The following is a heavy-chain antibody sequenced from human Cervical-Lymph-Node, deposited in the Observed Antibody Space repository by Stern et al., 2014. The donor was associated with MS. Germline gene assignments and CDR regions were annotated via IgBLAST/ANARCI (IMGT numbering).Heavy chain of an antibody. CDR1: GFTFSDLY. CDR2: ISSRGTII. CDR3: ARHQEYQLVGGNFSYGMDV. D-gene: IGHD2-2*01. J-gene: IGHJ6*02. Sequence: DQLVESGGGLVKPGGSLRLSCAASGFTFSDLYMSWIRQAPGKGLEYVSYISSRGTIIFYADSVKGRFTVSRDNTKNSLFLQMNNLRAEDTAVYYCARHQEYQLVGGNFSYGMDVWGQGTTVTVS. V-gene: IGHV3-11*01.